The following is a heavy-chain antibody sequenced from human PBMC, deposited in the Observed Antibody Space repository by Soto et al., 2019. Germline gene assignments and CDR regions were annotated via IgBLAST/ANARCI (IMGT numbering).Heavy chain of an antibody. CDR3: ARNFPGYSSSWYWFDP. Sequence: GASVKVSCTASGYRFTSYGISWVRQAPGQGLEWMGWISAYNGNTNYAQKLQGRVTMTTDTSTSTAYMELRSLRSDDTAVYYCARNFPGYSSSWYWFDPWGQGTLVTVSS. D-gene: IGHD6-13*01. J-gene: IGHJ5*02. CDR2: ISAYNGNT. V-gene: IGHV1-18*01. CDR1: GYRFTSYG.